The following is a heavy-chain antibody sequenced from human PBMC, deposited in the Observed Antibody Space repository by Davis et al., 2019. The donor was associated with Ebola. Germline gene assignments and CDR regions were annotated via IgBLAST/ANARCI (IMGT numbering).Heavy chain of an antibody. CDR3: AREGDCTGGVCYRGDYYYYYGMDV. V-gene: IGHV1-69*04. Sequence: AASVKVSCKASGGTFSSYAISWVRQAPGQGLEWMGRIIPILGIANYAQKFQGRVTITADKSTSTAYMELSSLRSEDTAVYYCAREGDCTGGVCYRGDYYYYYGMDVWGQGTTVTVSS. D-gene: IGHD2-8*02. CDR1: GGTFSSYA. CDR2: IIPILGIA. J-gene: IGHJ6*02.